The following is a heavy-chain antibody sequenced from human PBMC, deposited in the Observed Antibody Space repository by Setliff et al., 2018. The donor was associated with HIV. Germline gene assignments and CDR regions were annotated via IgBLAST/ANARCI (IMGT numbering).Heavy chain of an antibody. J-gene: IGHJ4*02. CDR1: GYSLSNGYY. CDR3: ASRDTSRYFDDY. D-gene: IGHD3-22*01. CDR2: IHYSGST. Sequence: PSETLSLTCNVSGYSLSNGYYWSWIRQSPGKGLEWIGYIHYSGSTYFNPSLKSRVSISTDTSKNQFSLKLTSVTAADTAVYYCASRDTSRYFDDYWGQGTLVTVSS. V-gene: IGHV4-30-4*08.